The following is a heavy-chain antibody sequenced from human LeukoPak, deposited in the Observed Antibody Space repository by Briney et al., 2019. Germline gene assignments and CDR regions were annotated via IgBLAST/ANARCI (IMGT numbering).Heavy chain of an antibody. CDR2: ISGSGLST. CDR1: GFTFSNYA. Sequence: PGGSLRLSCAASGFTFSNYALTWVRQAPGKGLEWVSGISGSGLSTYYTDSVKGRFTISRDNSKNTLYLQMNSLRAEDTAVYYCAKTMVRGESAFDIWGQGTMVTVSS. D-gene: IGHD3-10*01. J-gene: IGHJ3*02. CDR3: AKTMVRGESAFDI. V-gene: IGHV3-23*01.